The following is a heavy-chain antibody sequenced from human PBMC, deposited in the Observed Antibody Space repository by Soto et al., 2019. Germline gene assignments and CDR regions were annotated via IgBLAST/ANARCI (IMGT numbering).Heavy chain of an antibody. J-gene: IGHJ4*02. CDR2: IYYSGST. Sequence: SETLSLTCTVSGGSISSGGYYWSWIRQHPGKGLEWIGYIYYSGSTYYNPSPKSRVTISVDTSKNQFSLKLSSVTAADTAVYYCARAQTYYYGSGHPTYYFDYWGQGTLVTVSS. D-gene: IGHD3-10*01. CDR1: GGSISSGGYY. CDR3: ARAQTYYYGSGHPTYYFDY. V-gene: IGHV4-31*03.